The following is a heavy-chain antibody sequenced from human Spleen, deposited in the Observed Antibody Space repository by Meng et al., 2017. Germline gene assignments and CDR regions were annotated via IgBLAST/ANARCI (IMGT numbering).Heavy chain of an antibody. CDR2: IYHSGNT. D-gene: IGHD1-20*01. Sequence: QVQLQQCGAGLLKPSTTLSLTGVVSGGSFRDYYWSWIRQPPGKGLEWIGEIYHSGNTTYNPSLKSRVTISVDKSKNQFSLKLSSVTAADTAVYYCASGDITNFDYWGQGTLVTVSS. CDR1: GGSFRDYY. CDR3: ASGDITNFDY. V-gene: IGHV4-34*01. J-gene: IGHJ4*02.